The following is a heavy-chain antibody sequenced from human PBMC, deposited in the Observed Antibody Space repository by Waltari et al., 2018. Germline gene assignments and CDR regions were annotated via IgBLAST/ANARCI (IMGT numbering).Heavy chain of an antibody. J-gene: IGHJ3*02. Sequence: QVQLQESGPGLVKPSETLSLTCTVSGGSISSYYWSWIRQPPGTGLEWIGYIYYSGSTNYNPSLKSRVTISVDTSKNQFSLKLSSVTAADTAVYYCARRTTYYYGSGSQTDAFDIWGQGTMVTVSS. CDR2: IYYSGST. CDR1: GGSISSYY. CDR3: ARRTTYYYGSGSQTDAFDI. D-gene: IGHD3-10*01. V-gene: IGHV4-59*01.